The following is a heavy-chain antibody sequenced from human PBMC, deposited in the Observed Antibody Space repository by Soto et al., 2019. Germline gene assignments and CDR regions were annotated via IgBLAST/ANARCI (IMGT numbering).Heavy chain of an antibody. V-gene: IGHV1-3*05. CDR1: RYTLTRYS. D-gene: IGHD3-22*01. CDR3: AILGTYYFDNSDNDFAF. J-gene: IGHJ4*02. CDR2: TNADNGNT. Sequence: QVQLVQSGAEEMKPGASVKVSCKASRYTLTRYSIHWVRQAPGQRLEWMGWTNADNGNTKFSQKLQSRVTITRDTSASTAYTELRGLRSDDTAVYYCAILGTYYFDNSDNDFAFWGQGTLVTVSS.